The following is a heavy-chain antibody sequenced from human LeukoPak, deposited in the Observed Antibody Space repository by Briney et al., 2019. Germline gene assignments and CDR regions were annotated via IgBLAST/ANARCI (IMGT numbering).Heavy chain of an antibody. CDR2: IYTSGST. V-gene: IGHV4-4*07. CDR3: ARDRGRGYQYYFDY. D-gene: IGHD5-18*01. Sequence: SETLSLTCTVSGGSISSYYWSWIRQPAGKGLEWIGRIYTSGSTNYNPSLKSRVTMSVGTSKNQFSLKLSSVAAADTAVYYCARDRGRGYQYYFDYWGQGTLVTVSS. J-gene: IGHJ4*02. CDR1: GGSISSYY.